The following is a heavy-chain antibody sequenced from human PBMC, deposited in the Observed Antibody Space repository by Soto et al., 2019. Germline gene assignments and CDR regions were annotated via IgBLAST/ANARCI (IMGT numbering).Heavy chain of an antibody. Sequence: SGPTLVKPTQTLTLTCTFSGFSLSTSGVGVGWIRQPPGKALEWLALIYWDDDKRYSPSLKGRLTITKDTSKNQVVLTMTNMDPVDTATYYCARNPFGVVINSMFYFDYWGQGTLVTVSS. J-gene: IGHJ4*02. CDR2: IYWDDDK. CDR3: ARNPFGVVINSMFYFDY. CDR1: GFSLSTSGVG. D-gene: IGHD3-3*01. V-gene: IGHV2-5*02.